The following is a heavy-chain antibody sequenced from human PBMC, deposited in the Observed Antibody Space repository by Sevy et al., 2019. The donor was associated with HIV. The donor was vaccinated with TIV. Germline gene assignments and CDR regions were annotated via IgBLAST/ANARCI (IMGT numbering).Heavy chain of an antibody. J-gene: IGHJ4*02. V-gene: IGHV3-23*01. Sequence: GGSLRLSCAASGFTFSSYAMSWVRQAPGKGLEWVSTFSFGCGKINYADSVKGRFTISRDNSKNTLYLQMHSLRAEDTAVYYCVSLFLSYRSGWSYFDYWGQGTLVTVSS. CDR1: GFTFSSYA. CDR3: VSLFLSYRSGWSYFDY. CDR2: FSFGCGKI. D-gene: IGHD6-19*01.